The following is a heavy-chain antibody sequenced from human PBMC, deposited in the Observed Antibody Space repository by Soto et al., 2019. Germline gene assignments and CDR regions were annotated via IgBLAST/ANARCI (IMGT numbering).Heavy chain of an antibody. CDR2: INPNSGGT. CDR3: ARETLEYPSFDY. J-gene: IGHJ4*02. Sequence: QVQLVQSGAEVKKPGASVKVSCKASGYTFTGYYMHWVRQAPGQGLEWMGWINPNSGGTNDAQKFQGWVTMTRDTSISTDYMELSRLRSDDTAVYYCARETLEYPSFDYWGQGTLVTVSS. CDR1: GYTFTGYY. V-gene: IGHV1-2*04.